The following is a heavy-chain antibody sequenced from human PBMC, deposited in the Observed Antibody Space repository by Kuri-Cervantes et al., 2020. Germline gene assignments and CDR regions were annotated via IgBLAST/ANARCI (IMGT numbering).Heavy chain of an antibody. CDR1: GGSISSSSYY. D-gene: IGHD3-16*01. CDR2: IYYSGST. V-gene: IGHV4-39*01. Sequence: GSLRLSCTVSGGSISSSSYYWGWIRQPPGKGLEWIGSIYYSGSTNYNPSLKSRVTISVDTSKNQFSLKLSSVTAADTAVYYCARHGGESTLNHLDYWGQGTLVTVSS. CDR3: ARHGGESTLNHLDY. J-gene: IGHJ4*02.